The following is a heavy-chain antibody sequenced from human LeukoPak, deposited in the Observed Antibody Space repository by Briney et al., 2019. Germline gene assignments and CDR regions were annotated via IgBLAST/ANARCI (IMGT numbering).Heavy chain of an antibody. CDR3: ARDSDSGYGPFAS. CDR2: LSGSGDYT. D-gene: IGHD5-12*01. CDR1: GFTLSNYA. J-gene: IGHJ4*02. V-gene: IGHV3-23*01. Sequence: GGSLRLSCAASGFTLSNYAMSWVRQAPGKGLEWVSSLSGSGDYTYYADSVQGRFTISRDNSKTTVYLHMNSLRAEDTAVYYCARDSDSGYGPFASWGQGTLVTVSS.